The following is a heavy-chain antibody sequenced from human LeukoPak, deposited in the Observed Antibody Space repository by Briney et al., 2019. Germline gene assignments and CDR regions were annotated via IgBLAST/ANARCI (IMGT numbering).Heavy chain of an antibody. D-gene: IGHD3-10*01. CDR3: ARWEAWEVYYGSGSFGYYYYGMDV. CDR1: GYTFTSYD. J-gene: IGHJ6*02. Sequence: GASVKVSCKASGYTFTSYDINWVRQATGQGLEWMGWMNPNRGNTGYAQKFQGRVTMTRNTSISTAYMELSSLRSEDTAVYYCARWEAWEVYYGSGSFGYYYYGMDVWGQGTTVTVSS. CDR2: MNPNRGNT. V-gene: IGHV1-8*01.